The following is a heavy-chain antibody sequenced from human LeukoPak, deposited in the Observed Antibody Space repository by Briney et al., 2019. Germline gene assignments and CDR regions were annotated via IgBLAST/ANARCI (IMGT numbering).Heavy chain of an antibody. CDR3: ARDGEYGDYVDY. D-gene: IGHD3-10*01. CDR2: ISAYNGNT. V-gene: IGHV1-18*04. Sequence: ASVKVSCKASGYTFPSYGISWVRQAAGQGLEWMGWISAYNGNTNYAQKLQGRVTMTTDTSTSTAYMELRSLRSDDTAVYYCARDGEYGDYVDYWGQGTLVTVSS. CDR1: GYTFPSYG. J-gene: IGHJ4*02.